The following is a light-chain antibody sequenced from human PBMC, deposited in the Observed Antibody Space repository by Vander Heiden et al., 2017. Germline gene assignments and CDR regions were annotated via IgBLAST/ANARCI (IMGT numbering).Light chain of an antibody. CDR3: SSYTSSNTWV. J-gene: IGLJ3*02. CDR1: SSDVGGYNY. CDR2: DVN. Sequence: QSALTQPASVSGSPGQSITNSCTGTSSDVGGYNYVSWYQQHPGKAPKLMIYDVNNRPSGVSNRFSGSKSGNTASLTISGLQAEDEADYYCSSYTSSNTWVFGGGTKLTVL. V-gene: IGLV2-14*03.